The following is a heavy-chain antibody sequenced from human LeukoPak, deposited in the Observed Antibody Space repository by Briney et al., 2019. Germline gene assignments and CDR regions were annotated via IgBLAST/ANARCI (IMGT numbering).Heavy chain of an antibody. J-gene: IGHJ3*02. Sequence: SQTLSLTCAISGDSVSSNSAAWNWLRQSPSRGLEWLGRTYYRSKWNNDYAVSVKSRLTINPDTSKRQFSLQLNSVTREDTAVYYCARGGAGGRAFDIWGQGTMVTVSS. CDR1: GDSVSSNSAA. CDR3: ARGGAGGRAFDI. D-gene: IGHD2-15*01. CDR2: TYYRSKWNN. V-gene: IGHV6-1*01.